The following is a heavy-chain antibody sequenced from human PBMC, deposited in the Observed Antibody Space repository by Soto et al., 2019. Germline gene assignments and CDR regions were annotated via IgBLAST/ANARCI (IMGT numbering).Heavy chain of an antibody. V-gene: IGHV3-23*05. CDR1: GFTLPTYA. Sequence: GGSLRLSCVASGFTLPTYAMTWVRQPPGKGLEWVSSMNGAATSTSYADSVKGRFTTSRDTSRNTLYLDMRILRPEDTAVYYCARGGADHYNYGLDVWGKGTTVTVSS. CDR2: MNGAATST. J-gene: IGHJ6*04. D-gene: IGHD3-10*01. CDR3: ARGGADHYNYGLDV.